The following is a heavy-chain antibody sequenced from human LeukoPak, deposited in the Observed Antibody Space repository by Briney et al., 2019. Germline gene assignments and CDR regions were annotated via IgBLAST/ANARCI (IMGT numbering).Heavy chain of an antibody. D-gene: IGHD6-13*01. CDR3: ARRVAAGGLNWFDP. J-gene: IGHJ5*02. V-gene: IGHV4-39*01. Sequence: PSETLSLTRTVSGGSISSVSYYWGWIRQPPGKGLEWIGSTYYSGSTYYNPSLKSRVTISVDTSKSQFSLRLSSVTAADTAVYYCARRVAAGGLNWFDPWGQGTLVTVSS. CDR2: TYYSGST. CDR1: GGSISSVSYY.